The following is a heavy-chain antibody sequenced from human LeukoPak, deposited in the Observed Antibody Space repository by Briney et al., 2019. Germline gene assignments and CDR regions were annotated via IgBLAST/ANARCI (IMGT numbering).Heavy chain of an antibody. CDR3: ARARTPIVVVTRYFDY. J-gene: IGHJ4*02. D-gene: IGHD2-21*02. CDR1: GGSISSSSYY. V-gene: IGHV4-39*07. CDR2: IYYSGST. Sequence: SETLSLTCTVSGGSISSSSYYWGWIRQPPGKGLEWIGSIYYSGSTYYNPSLKSRVTISVDTSKNQFSLKLSSVTAADTAVYYCARARTPIVVVTRYFDYWGQGTLVTVSS.